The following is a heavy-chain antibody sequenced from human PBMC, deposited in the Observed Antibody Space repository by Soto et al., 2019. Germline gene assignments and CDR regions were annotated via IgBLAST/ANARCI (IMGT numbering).Heavy chain of an antibody. J-gene: IGHJ6*02. Sequence: QVPLVESGGGLVKTGGSLRLSCAASGFTFSDYYMNWIRRAPGKGLEWVAYISSSASYTIYGDSMKGRFTVSRDNAKNSLYRQMYILRAEDTALYFCATTFCSPDILGQGTPVTGSS. CDR1: GFTFSDYY. D-gene: IGHD3-16*01. CDR2: ISSSASYT. V-gene: IGHV3-11*05. CDR3: ATTFCSPDI.